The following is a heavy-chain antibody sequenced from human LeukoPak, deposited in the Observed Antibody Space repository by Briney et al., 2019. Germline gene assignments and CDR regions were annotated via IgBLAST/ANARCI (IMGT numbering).Heavy chain of an antibody. J-gene: IGHJ6*02. Sequence: GGSLRLSCAASGFTFSSYAMSWVRQAPGTGLEWVSAISGSGGSTYYADSVKGRFTISRDNSKNTLYLQMNSLRAEDTAVYYCAKGVTMTTAQRRNYYYYGMDVWGQGTTVTVSS. CDR3: AKGVTMTTAQRRNYYYYGMDV. CDR2: ISGSGGST. CDR1: GFTFSSYA. V-gene: IGHV3-23*01. D-gene: IGHD4-17*01.